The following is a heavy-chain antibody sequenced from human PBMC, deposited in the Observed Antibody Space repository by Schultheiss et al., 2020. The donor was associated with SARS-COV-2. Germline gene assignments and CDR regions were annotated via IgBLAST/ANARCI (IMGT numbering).Heavy chain of an antibody. CDR3: ARESGSSGTAW. V-gene: IGHV4-59*12. Sequence: SETLSLTCTVSGGSISSYYWSWIRQPPGKGLEWIGYIYYSGSTNYNPSLKSRVTISVDTSKNQFSLKLSSVTAADTAVYYCARESGSSGTAWWGQGTLVTVLL. J-gene: IGHJ4*02. CDR2: IYYSGST. D-gene: IGHD3-22*01. CDR1: GGSISSYY.